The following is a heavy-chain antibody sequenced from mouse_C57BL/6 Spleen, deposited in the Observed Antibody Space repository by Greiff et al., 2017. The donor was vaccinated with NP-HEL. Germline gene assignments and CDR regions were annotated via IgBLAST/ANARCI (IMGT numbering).Heavy chain of an antibody. J-gene: IGHJ3*01. D-gene: IGHD2-3*01. CDR3: ARPLYDGYYVWFAY. CDR1: GYTFTTYP. CDR2: FHPYNDDT. V-gene: IGHV1-47*01. Sequence: VQLQESGAELVKPGASVKMSCKASGYTFTTYPIEWMKQNHGKSLEWIGNFHPYNDDTKYNEKFKGKATLTVEKSSSTVYLELSRLTYDDSAVYYCARPLYDGYYVWFAYWGQGTLVTVSA.